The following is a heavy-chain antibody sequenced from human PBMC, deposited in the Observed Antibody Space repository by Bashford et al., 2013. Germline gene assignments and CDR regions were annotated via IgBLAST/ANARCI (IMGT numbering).Heavy chain of an antibody. CDR2: INQDGSTK. V-gene: IGHV3-7*01. Sequence: VRQAPGKGLEWVANINQDGSTKNYVDSVKGRFTISRDNAKNSLYLQMNDLRDEDTAVYWCVRSILSADSLWGQGTLVTVSS. D-gene: IGHD5/OR15-5a*01. CDR3: VRSILSADSL. J-gene: IGHJ4*02.